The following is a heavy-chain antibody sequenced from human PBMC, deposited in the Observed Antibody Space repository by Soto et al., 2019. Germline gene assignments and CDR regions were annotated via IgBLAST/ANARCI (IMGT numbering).Heavy chain of an antibody. V-gene: IGHV2-5*02. J-gene: IGHJ4*02. CDR3: AHKGPEDWPLDY. CDR2: IYWDDSK. Sequence: QITLKESGPTLVIPTQTLTLTCAFSGFSLSTSGVGVGWIRQPPGKALEWLAVIYWDDSKHYSPSLRSRLTTTIDTSKTQVLLTMTNMDPMDPGTYYCAHKGPEDWPLDYWGQGTLVTVSS. CDR1: GFSLSTSGVG. D-gene: IGHD3-9*01.